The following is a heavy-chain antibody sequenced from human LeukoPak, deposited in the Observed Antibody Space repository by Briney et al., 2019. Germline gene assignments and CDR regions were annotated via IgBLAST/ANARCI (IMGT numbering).Heavy chain of an antibody. CDR3: ARDQGQLGSANWFDP. CDR2: TSAYNGNT. J-gene: IGHJ5*02. V-gene: IGHV1-18*01. CDR1: GYTFTSYG. D-gene: IGHD3-10*01. Sequence: GASVKVSCKASGYTFTSYGISWVRQAPGQGLEWMGWTSAYNGNTNYAQKLQGRVTMTTDTSTSTAYMELRSLRSDDTAVYYCARDQGQLGSANWFDPWGQGTLVTVSS.